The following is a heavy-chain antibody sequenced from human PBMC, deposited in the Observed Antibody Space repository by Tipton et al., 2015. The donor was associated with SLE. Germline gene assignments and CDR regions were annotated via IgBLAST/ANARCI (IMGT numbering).Heavy chain of an antibody. J-gene: IGHJ2*01. D-gene: IGHD1-26*01. CDR2: MYYSGST. CDR1: GGSISSRNYY. Sequence: TLSLACIVSGGSISSRNYYWGWIRQPPGKGLEWIGSMYYSGSTYYNPSLKSRVTILEDTPKNQFSLKLRSVTAADTAVYYCASADWDIRYFDLWGRGTLVSVSS. CDR3: ASADWDIRYFDL. V-gene: IGHV4-39*07.